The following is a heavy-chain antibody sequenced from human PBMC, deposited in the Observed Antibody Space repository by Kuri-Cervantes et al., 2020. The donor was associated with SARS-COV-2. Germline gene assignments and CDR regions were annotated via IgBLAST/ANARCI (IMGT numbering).Heavy chain of an antibody. CDR3: ARDFWSGYYPYYYMDV. D-gene: IGHD3-3*01. CDR1: GYTFTSYY. J-gene: IGHJ6*03. Sequence: ASVKVSCKASGYTFTSYYMHWVRQAPGQGLEWMEIINPSGGSTSYAQKFQGRVTMTRDTSTSTVYMELSSLRSEDTAVYYCARDFWSGYYPYYYMDVWGKGTTVTVSS. V-gene: IGHV1-46*03. CDR2: INPSGGST.